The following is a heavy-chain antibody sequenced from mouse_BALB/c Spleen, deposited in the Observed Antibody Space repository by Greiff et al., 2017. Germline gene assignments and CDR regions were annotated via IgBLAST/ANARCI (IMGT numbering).Heavy chain of an antibody. Sequence: VQLQQSGAELVRPGSSVKISCKASGYAFSSYWMNWVKQRPGQGLEWIGQIYPGDGDTNYNGKFKGKATLTADKSSSTAYMQLSSLTSEDSAVYFCARDCYSNSPFAYWGQGTLVTVSA. CDR2: IYPGDGDT. CDR1: GYAFSSYW. D-gene: IGHD2-5*01. CDR3: ARDCYSNSPFAY. J-gene: IGHJ3*01. V-gene: IGHV1-80*01.